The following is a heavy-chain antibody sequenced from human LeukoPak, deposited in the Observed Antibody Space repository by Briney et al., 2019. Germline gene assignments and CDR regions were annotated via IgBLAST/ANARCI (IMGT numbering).Heavy chain of an antibody. CDR3: ARGGVLLWFGELSPVDY. D-gene: IGHD3-10*01. Sequence: GGSLRLSCAASGFTFSSYAMHWVRQAPGKGLEWGAVISYDGSNKYYADSVKDRFTISRDNSKNTLYLQINSLRAEDTAVYYCARGGVLLWFGELSPVDYWGQGTLVTVSS. CDR2: ISYDGSNK. CDR1: GFTFSSYA. V-gene: IGHV3-30*04. J-gene: IGHJ4*02.